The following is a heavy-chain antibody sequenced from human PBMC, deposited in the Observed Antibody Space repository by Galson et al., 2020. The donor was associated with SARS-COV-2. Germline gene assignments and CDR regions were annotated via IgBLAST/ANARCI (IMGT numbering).Heavy chain of an antibody. CDR2: IKQDGSEK. CDR1: GFTFSSYW. J-gene: IGHJ4*02. V-gene: IGHV3-7*03. Sequence: GGSLRLSCAASGFTFSSYWMSWVRQAPGKGLEWVANIKQDGSEKYYVDSVKGRFTISRDNAKNSLYLQMNSLRAEDTAVYYCARDESGAGQWLVHFDYWGQGTLVTVSS. CDR3: ARDESGAGQWLVHFDY. D-gene: IGHD6-19*01.